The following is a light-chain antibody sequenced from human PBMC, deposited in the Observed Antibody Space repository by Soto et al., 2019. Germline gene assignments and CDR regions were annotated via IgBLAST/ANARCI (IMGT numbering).Light chain of an antibody. Sequence: DIQMTQSPSTLSASIGDKVTISCRASQSVSNWLAWYQQKPEKAPNLLIYDASTLESGVPSRFSGSGSGTEFTLTISSLQPDDFATYYCQQYNSYWTFGQGTKVDIK. CDR1: QSVSNW. V-gene: IGKV1-5*01. J-gene: IGKJ1*01. CDR3: QQYNSYWT. CDR2: DAS.